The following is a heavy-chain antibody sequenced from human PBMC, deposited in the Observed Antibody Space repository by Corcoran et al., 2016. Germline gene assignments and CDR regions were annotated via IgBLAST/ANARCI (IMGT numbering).Heavy chain of an antibody. J-gene: IGHJ4*02. Sequence: QVQLQQWGAGLLKPSETLSLTCAVYGGSFSGYYWSWIRQPPGKGLEWIGEINHSGSTNYNPSLKSRVTISVDTSKNQFSLKLSSVTAADTAVYYCARSVALTGDSYSSSSKVPKKHHVDYWGQGTLVTVSS. CDR2: INHSGST. CDR3: ARSVALTGDSYSSSSKVPKKHHVDY. D-gene: IGHD6-6*01. CDR1: GGSFSGYY. V-gene: IGHV4-34*01.